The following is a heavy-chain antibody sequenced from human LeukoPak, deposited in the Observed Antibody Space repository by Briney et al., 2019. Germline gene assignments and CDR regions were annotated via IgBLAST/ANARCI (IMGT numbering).Heavy chain of an antibody. J-gene: IGHJ4*02. CDR3: ARIVPGGRYYYDSSGYIDY. V-gene: IGHV4-34*01. D-gene: IGHD3-22*01. Sequence: SETLSLTCAVYGGSFSGYYWSWIRQPPGKGLEWIGEINHSGSTSYNPSLKSRVTISVDTSKNQFSLKLSSVTAADTAVYYCARIVPGGRYYYDSSGYIDYWGQGTLVTVSS. CDR1: GGSFSGYY. CDR2: INHSGST.